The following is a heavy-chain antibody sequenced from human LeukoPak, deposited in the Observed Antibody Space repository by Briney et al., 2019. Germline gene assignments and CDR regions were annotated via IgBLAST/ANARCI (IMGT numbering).Heavy chain of an antibody. D-gene: IGHD3-10*01. CDR3: ARVLVRGVMFDY. CDR1: GGSISSGDYY. Sequence: PSETLSLTCTVSGGSISSGDYYWSWIRQPPGKGLEWIGYIYYSGSTYYNPSLKSRVTISVDTSKNQFSLKLSSVTAADTAVYYCARVLVRGVMFDYWGQGTLVTVSS. V-gene: IGHV4-30-4*01. J-gene: IGHJ4*02. CDR2: IYYSGST.